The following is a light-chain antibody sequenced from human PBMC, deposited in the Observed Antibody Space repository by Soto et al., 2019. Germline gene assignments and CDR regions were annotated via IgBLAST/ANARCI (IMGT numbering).Light chain of an antibody. Sequence: ILLTESPSSLSASIGDRINITCRASQDIGIYLAWYQQKPGKAPNLLIYAASSLQSGVPSRFSGSGSGTEFTLTIRGLQPEDFATYYCQHSYSTRWTFGQGTKVDIK. CDR1: QDIGIY. J-gene: IGKJ1*01. CDR2: AAS. CDR3: QHSYSTRWT. V-gene: IGKV1-39*01.